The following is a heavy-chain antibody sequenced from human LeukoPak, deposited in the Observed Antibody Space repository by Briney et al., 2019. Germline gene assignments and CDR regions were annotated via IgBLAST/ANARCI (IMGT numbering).Heavy chain of an antibody. CDR3: ARGRSNGMDV. CDR2: IYYGGST. V-gene: IGHV4-59*01. J-gene: IGHJ6*02. Sequence: SETLSLTCTVSGGSISSYYWSWIRQPPGKGLEWIGYIYYGGSTNYNPSLKSRVTISVDTSKNQFSLKLSSVTAADTAVYYCARGRSNGMDVWGQGTTVTVSS. CDR1: GGSISSYY.